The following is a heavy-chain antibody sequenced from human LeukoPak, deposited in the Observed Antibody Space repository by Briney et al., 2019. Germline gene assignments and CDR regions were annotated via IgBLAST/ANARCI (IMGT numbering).Heavy chain of an antibody. Sequence: GGSLRLSCAASGFIVSSNYMSWVRRAPGKGLEWVSVIYSGGTTYSADSVKGRFTISRDNSNNTLYLQMNSLRAEDTAVYYCARGPVTRFEIWGQGTMVTVSS. CDR1: GFIVSSNY. J-gene: IGHJ3*02. CDR3: ARGPVTRFEI. D-gene: IGHD4-17*01. CDR2: IYSGGTT. V-gene: IGHV3-53*01.